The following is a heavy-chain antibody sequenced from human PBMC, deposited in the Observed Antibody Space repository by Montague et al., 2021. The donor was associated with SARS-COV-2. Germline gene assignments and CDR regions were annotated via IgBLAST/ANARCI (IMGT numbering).Heavy chain of an antibody. CDR2: ISHDGSDK. Sequence: SLRLSCAASGFTFSSYWMSWVRQAPGKGLEWVADISHDGSDKYYADSVKGRFTISRDNSRNSLYLQMNSLRAEDTAVYYCARIDCSSISCPCDYWGQGTLVTVSS. D-gene: IGHD2-2*01. V-gene: IGHV3-7*01. CDR1: GFTFSSYW. J-gene: IGHJ4*02. CDR3: ARIDCSSISCPCDY.